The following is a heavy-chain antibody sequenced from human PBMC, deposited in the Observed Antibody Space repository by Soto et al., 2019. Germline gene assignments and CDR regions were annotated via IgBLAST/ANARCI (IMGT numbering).Heavy chain of an antibody. V-gene: IGHV4-4*02. CDR3: ATEGGSGYFINY. Sequence: SETLSLTCAVSGGSISSYNWWTWVRQPPGKGLEWIAEISHSGNTNYNPSLNSRVTISVDKSKNQFSLKLTSVTAADTAVYYCATEGGSGYFINYWGQGTLVTVSS. J-gene: IGHJ4*02. D-gene: IGHD6-25*01. CDR2: ISHSGNT. CDR1: GGSISSYNW.